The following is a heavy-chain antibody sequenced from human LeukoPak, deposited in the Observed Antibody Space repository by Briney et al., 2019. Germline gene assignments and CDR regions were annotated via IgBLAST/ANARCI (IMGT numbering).Heavy chain of an antibody. D-gene: IGHD6-19*01. Sequence: KVSCKASGYTFTGYYMHWVRQMPGKGLEWMGRIDPSDSYTTYSPSFQGHVTISADKSISTAYLQWSSLKASDTAMYYCARVSSGWFDYWGQGTLVTVSS. CDR1: GYTFTGYY. J-gene: IGHJ4*02. V-gene: IGHV5-10-1*01. CDR3: ARVSSGWFDY. CDR2: IDPSDSYT.